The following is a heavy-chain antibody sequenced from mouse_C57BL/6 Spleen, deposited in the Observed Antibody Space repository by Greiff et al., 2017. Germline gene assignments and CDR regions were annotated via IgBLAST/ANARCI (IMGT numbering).Heavy chain of an antibody. V-gene: IGHV1-55*01. D-gene: IGHD1-1*01. J-gene: IGHJ4*01. CDR1: GYTFTSYW. CDR2: IYPGSGST. Sequence: QVQLQQPGAELVKPGASVKMSCKASGYTFTSYWITWVKQRPGQGLEWIGDIYPGSGSTNYNEKFKSKATLTVDTSSSTAYMQLSSLTSEDSAVXYWARYTTVVATDYAMDYWGQGTSVTVSS. CDR3: ARYTTVVATDYAMDY.